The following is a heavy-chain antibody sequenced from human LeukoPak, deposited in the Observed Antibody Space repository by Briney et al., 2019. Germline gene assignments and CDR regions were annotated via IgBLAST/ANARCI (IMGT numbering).Heavy chain of an antibody. CDR3: ASWGATMGGSGAFDI. Sequence: SETLSLTCTVSGGSISSYYWSWIRQPPGKGLEWIWYIYYSGSTKYNTSLNNRVTISVDTSKNQFSLKLSSVTAADTAVYYCASWGATMGGSGAFDIWGQGRMVTVSS. J-gene: IGHJ3*02. CDR1: GGSISSYY. CDR2: IYYSGST. V-gene: IGHV4-59*01. D-gene: IGHD5-12*01.